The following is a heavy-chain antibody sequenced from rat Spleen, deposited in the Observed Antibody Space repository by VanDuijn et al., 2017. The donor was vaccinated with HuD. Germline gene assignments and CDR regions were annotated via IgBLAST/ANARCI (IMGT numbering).Heavy chain of an antibody. D-gene: IGHD5-1*01. CDR1: GFTFNNYW. J-gene: IGHJ4*01. CDR2: ISYDGSST. CDR3: ARQTGSYVMDA. V-gene: IGHV5-29*01. Sequence: EVQLVESGGGLVQPGRSLKLSCVASGFTFNNYWMTWVRQAPGKGLEWVATISYDGSSTYYRDSVKGRFTISRDNAKSTLYLQMDSLRSEDTATYYCARQTGSYVMDAWGQGASVTVSS.